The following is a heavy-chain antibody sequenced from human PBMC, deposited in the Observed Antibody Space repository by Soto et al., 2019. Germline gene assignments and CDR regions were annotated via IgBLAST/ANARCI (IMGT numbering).Heavy chain of an antibody. V-gene: IGHV5-51*01. CDR2: IYPGDSDT. J-gene: IGHJ4*02. Sequence: PGESLKISCKGSGYSFTSYWIGWVRQMPGKGLEWMGIIYPGDSDTRYSPSFQGQVTISADKSISTAYLQWSSLKASDTAMYYCARVYCSSTSCYSQNIDYWGQGTLVTVSS. CDR3: ARVYCSSTSCYSQNIDY. CDR1: GYSFTSYW. D-gene: IGHD2-2*01.